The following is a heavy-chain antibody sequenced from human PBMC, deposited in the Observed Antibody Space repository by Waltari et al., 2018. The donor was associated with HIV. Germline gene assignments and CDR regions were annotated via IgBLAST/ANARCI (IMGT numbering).Heavy chain of an antibody. J-gene: IGHJ2*01. CDR1: GFAFRRNA. V-gene: IGHV3-30-3*01. D-gene: IGHD1-26*01. CDR2: ISYDGSNK. CDR3: ARADERYSGRQTGYFDV. Sequence: QVQLVESGGGVVQPGRSLRLSCAASGFAFRRNALHWVRQAPGKGLEWVAVISYDGSNKYYADSVKGRFTISRDHSKNTLYLQMNSLRSEDTALYYCARADERYSGRQTGYFDVWGRGTLLTVSS.